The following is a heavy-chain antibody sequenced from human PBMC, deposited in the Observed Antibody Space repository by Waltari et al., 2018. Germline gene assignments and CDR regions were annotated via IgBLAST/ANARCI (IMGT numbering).Heavy chain of an antibody. V-gene: IGHV3-48*03. D-gene: IGHD2-15*01. CDR3: VRDGLGSGWTRVDV. CDR2: IIDGVKGI. J-gene: IGHJ6*02. CDR1: GFSFSSYE. Sequence: ELQLVESGGGLVQPGGSLRISCVASGFSFSSYEMNWVRQAPGKRLGWISCIIDGVKGISYAESVKGRFTVSRDNAKNSLHLQMNNLRAEDTATYYCVRDGLGSGWTRVDVWGQGTTVTVSS.